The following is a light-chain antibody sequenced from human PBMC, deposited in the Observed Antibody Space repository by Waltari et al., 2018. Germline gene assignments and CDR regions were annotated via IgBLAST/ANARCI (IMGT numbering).Light chain of an antibody. Sequence: EIVLTQSPGTLSLSPGEGATLSCRASQSVGWSLAWYQQKPGQAPRLVISGASSRATGIPDRFSGSGYGTDFSLTISRLEPEDFAVYYGQHYVRLPVTFGQGTKVEI. CDR3: QHYVRLPVT. V-gene: IGKV3-20*01. J-gene: IGKJ1*01. CDR2: GAS. CDR1: QSVGWS.